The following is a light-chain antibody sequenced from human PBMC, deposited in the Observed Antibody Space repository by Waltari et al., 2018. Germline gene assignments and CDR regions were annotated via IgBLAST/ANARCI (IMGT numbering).Light chain of an antibody. CDR1: QRISVW. Sequence: DIQMTQSPSTLSASVGDRVTITCRPSQRISVWLPWYQQKPGRAPKLMIFRASSLESGVPSRFSGSGSGTEFTLTISSLQPYDFATYYCQQYDSYSTTFGGGTKVEIK. CDR3: QQYDSYSTT. V-gene: IGKV1-5*03. J-gene: IGKJ4*01. CDR2: RAS.